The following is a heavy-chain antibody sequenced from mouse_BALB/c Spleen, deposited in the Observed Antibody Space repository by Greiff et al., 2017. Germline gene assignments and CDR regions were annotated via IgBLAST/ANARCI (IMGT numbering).Heavy chain of an antibody. Sequence: EVQLQQSGPELGKPGASVKISCKASGYSFTGYNMYWVKQSHRKSLEWIGYIDPYNGGTSYNQKSKGKATLTVDKSSSTAYMHLNSLTSEDSAIYYCARSNYDYDDAMDYWGQGTSVTVAS. D-gene: IGHD2-4*01. J-gene: IGHJ4*01. CDR2: IDPYNGGT. V-gene: IGHV1S135*01. CDR3: ARSNYDYDDAMDY. CDR1: GYSFTGYN.